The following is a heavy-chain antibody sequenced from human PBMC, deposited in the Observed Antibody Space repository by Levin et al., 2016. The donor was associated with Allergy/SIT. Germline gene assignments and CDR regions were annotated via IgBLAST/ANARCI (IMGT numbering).Heavy chain of an antibody. CDR1: GGSISSSSYY. D-gene: IGHD2-15*01. CDR3: ARQTSDIVVVVAAYNWFDP. J-gene: IGHJ5*02. CDR2: IYYSGST. V-gene: IGHV4-39*01. Sequence: SETLSLTCTVSGGSISSSSYYWGWIRQPPGKGLEWIGSIYYSGSTYYNPSLKSRVTISVDTSKNQFSLKLSSVTAADTAVYYCARQTSDIVVVVAAYNWFDPWGQGTLVTVSS.